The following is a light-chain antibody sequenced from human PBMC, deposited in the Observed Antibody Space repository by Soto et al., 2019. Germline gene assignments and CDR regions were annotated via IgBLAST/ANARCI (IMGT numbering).Light chain of an antibody. J-gene: IGLJ3*02. CDR1: NNDVGGHNY. V-gene: IGLV2-11*01. CDR2: DVT. CDR3: CSYAGSYTWV. Sequence: QSALTQPRSVSGSPGQSVTISCTGTNNDVGGHNYVSWFQQHPAKAPKLMIYDVTKRPSGVPDRFSGSKSRNPASLTISGLQAEDEADYYCCSYAGSYTWVFGGGTKLTVL.